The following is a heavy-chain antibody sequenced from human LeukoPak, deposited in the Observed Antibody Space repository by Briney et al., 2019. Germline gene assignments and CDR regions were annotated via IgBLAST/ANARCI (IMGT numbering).Heavy chain of an antibody. CDR1: GYTLTELS. CDR3: ATQRDKRRYCSGGSCYPFDY. CDR2: FDPEDGET. Sequence: ASVKVSCKVSGYTLTELSMHWVRQAPGKGLEWMGGFDPEDGETIYAQKFQGRVTMTEDTSTDTAYMELSSLRSEDTAVYYCATQRDKRRYCSGGSCYPFDYWGQGTLVTVSS. D-gene: IGHD2-15*01. V-gene: IGHV1-24*01. J-gene: IGHJ4*02.